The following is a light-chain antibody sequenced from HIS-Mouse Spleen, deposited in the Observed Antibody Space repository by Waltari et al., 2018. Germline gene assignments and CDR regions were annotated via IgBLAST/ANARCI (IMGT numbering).Light chain of an antibody. V-gene: IGKV1-9*01. CDR2: AAS. CDR1: QGISSY. Sequence: DIQLTQSPSFLSASVGDSVTIPCRASQGISSYFAWYQQKPGKAPKLLIYAASTLQSGVPSRFSGSGSGTEFTLTISSLQPEDFATYYCQQLNSYPPTFGQGTKVEIK. J-gene: IGKJ1*01. CDR3: QQLNSYPPT.